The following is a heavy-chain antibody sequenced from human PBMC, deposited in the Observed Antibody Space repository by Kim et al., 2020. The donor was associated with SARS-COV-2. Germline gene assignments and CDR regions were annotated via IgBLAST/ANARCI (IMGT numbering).Heavy chain of an antibody. Sequence: GGSLRLSCTASGFTFKNYEMHWVRQAPGKGLEWLSYISATGDSKYYADSVSGRFTISRANAQNSLSFQMNSLRVDDTGVYFCARDRITVFGGFWFDPCG. V-gene: IGHV3-48*03. CDR1: GFTFKNYE. CDR2: ISATGDSK. D-gene: IGHD3-3*01. J-gene: IGHJ5*02. CDR3: ARDRITVFGGFWFDP.